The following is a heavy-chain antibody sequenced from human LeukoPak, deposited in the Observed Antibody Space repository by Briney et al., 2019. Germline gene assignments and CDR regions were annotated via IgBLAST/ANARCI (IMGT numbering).Heavy chain of an antibody. CDR1: GGTFSSYA. CDR3: ARDPQGGDFWSGYYGD. D-gene: IGHD3-3*01. J-gene: IGHJ4*02. Sequence: SVKVSCKASGGTFSSYAISWVRQAPGQGLGWMGGIIPIFGTANYAQKFQGRVTITTDESTSTAYMELSSLRSEDTAVYYCARDPQGGDFWSGYYGDWGQGTLVTVSS. V-gene: IGHV1-69*05. CDR2: IIPIFGTA.